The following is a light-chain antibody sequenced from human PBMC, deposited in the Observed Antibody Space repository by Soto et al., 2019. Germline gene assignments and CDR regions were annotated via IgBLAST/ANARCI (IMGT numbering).Light chain of an antibody. V-gene: IGKV3-15*01. J-gene: IGKJ5*01. CDR1: QSVSSN. CDR2: DAS. Sequence: EIVMTQSPVTLSVSPGERATLSCRASQSVSSNLAWYQQKPGQAPRLLISDASTRATGIPARFSGSGSGTEFTLTISSLQSEDFAVYYCQQYNNWGTFGEGTRL. CDR3: QQYNNWGT.